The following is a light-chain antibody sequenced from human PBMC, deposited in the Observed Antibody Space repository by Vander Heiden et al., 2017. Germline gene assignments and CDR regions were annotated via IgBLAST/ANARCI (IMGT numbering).Light chain of an antibody. CDR2: KAS. V-gene: IGKV1-5*03. Sequence: DIQMTQSPSTLSASVGDRVTITCRASQSISSWLAWYQQKPGKAPKLLIYKASSLESGVPSRFSGSGSGTGFTLTISSLQPDDFATYYCQQYNSDYRPVWTFGQGTKVEIK. CDR1: QSISSW. J-gene: IGKJ1*01. CDR3: QQYNSDYRPVWT.